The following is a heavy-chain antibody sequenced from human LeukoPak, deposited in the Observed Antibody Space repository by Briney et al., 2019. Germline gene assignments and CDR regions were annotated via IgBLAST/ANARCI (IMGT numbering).Heavy chain of an antibody. CDR1: GYSFTSYW. J-gene: IGHJ3*02. CDR3: ARHEAFDI. CDR2: IYPADSET. V-gene: IGHV5-51*01. Sequence: GESLKISCKASGYSFTSYWIGWVRQLPGKGLEWMGVIYPADSETRYSPSFQGQVTISADKSISTAYLQWSSLKASDTAMYYCARHEAFDIWGQGTMVTVSS.